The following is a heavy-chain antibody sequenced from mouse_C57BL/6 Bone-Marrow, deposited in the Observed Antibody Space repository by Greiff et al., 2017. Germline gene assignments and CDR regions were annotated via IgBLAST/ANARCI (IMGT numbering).Heavy chain of an antibody. CDR3: ARNGDGNYEFAY. CDR1: GYTFTDYN. CDR2: INPNNGGT. Sequence: EVQLQQSGPELVKPGASVKMSCKASGYTFTDYNMHWVKQSHGKSLEWIGYINPNNGGTSYNQKFKGKDTLTVNKSSSTAYMELRSLTSEDSAVYYCARNGDGNYEFAYWGQGTLATVSA. J-gene: IGHJ3*01. D-gene: IGHD2-1*01. V-gene: IGHV1-22*01.